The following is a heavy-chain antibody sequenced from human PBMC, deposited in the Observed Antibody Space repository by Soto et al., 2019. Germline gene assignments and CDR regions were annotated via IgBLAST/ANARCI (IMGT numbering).Heavy chain of an antibody. CDR2: VLTSGAT. V-gene: IGHV3-23*01. J-gene: IGHJ5*01. Sequence: EVQLLESGGGLVQPGGSLRLSCAASGFTFNNYAMTWVRQAPGKGLEWVSTVLTSGATYYADSVRGRFTISRDNSKSTLYRQMNSLRVDDTAEYCCAKDWFDYGGQGTLVTVSS. CDR1: GFTFNNYA. CDR3: AKDWFDY.